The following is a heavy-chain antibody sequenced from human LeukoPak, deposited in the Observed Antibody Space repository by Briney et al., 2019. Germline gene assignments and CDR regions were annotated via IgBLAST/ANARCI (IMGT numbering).Heavy chain of an antibody. CDR3: ARDLTDAVDTAMAYYYYGMDV. Sequence: SQTLSLTCAISGDSVSSNSAAWNWIRQSPSRGLEWLGRTYYRSKWYNDYAVSVKSRITINPDTSQNQFSLQLNSVTPEDTAVYYCARDLTDAVDTAMAYYYYGMDVWGQGTTVTVSS. CDR2: TYYRSKWYN. D-gene: IGHD5-18*01. CDR1: GDSVSSNSAA. V-gene: IGHV6-1*01. J-gene: IGHJ6*02.